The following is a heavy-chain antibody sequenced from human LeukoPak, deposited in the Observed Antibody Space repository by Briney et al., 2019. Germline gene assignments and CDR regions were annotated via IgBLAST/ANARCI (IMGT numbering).Heavy chain of an antibody. J-gene: IGHJ4*02. Sequence: SETLSLTCAVYGGCFSGYYWSWIRQPAGKGLAWIGEINHSGSTNYNPSLKSRVTISVDTSKNQFSLKLSSVTAADTAVYYCASRRGYYGSGSYFYWGQGTLVTVSS. CDR2: INHSGST. CDR3: ASRRGYYGSGSYFY. CDR1: GGCFSGYY. V-gene: IGHV4-34*01. D-gene: IGHD3-10*01.